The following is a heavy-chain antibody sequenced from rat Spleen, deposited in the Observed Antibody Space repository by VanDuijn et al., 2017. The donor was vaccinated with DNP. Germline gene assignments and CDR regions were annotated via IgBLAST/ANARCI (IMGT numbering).Heavy chain of an antibody. V-gene: IGHV3-1*01. CDR2: ITYGGGT. CDR3: ARWVRYFDS. CDR1: GSSISSNY. D-gene: IGHD1-1*01. J-gene: IGHJ2*01. Sequence: EVQLQESGPGLVKPSQSLSLTCSVTGSSISSNYWGWVRKFPGNKMEWMGYITYGGGTRYNPSLKSRISITRVTSKNQFFLHLNSVTTEDTATYYCARWVRYFDSWGQGVMVTVSS.